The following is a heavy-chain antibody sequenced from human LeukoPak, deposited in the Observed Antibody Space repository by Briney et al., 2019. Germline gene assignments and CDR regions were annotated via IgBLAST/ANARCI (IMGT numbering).Heavy chain of an antibody. CDR2: MNPDSGNT. V-gene: IGHV1-8*01. CDR3: ASGSPLVRGVIDY. CDR1: GYTFTSYD. J-gene: IGHJ4*02. D-gene: IGHD3-10*01. Sequence: ASVKVSCKASGYTFTSYDINWVRQATGQGLEWTGWMNPDSGNTGYAQKFQGRVTMTRNTSISTAYMELSSLRSEDTAVYYCASGSPLVRGVIDYWGQGTLVTVSS.